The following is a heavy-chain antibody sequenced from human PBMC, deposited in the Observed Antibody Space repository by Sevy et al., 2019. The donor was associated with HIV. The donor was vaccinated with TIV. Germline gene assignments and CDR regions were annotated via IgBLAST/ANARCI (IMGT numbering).Heavy chain of an antibody. CDR3: ARAPPVVVVPGAPSWFDP. D-gene: IGHD2-2*01. V-gene: IGHV4-34*01. CDR1: GGSFSGYY. J-gene: IGHJ5*02. Sequence: SETLSLTCAVYGGSFSGYYWNWIRQPPGKGLEWIGEINHSGTTHYNPSLKSRITISVDTSKNQFSLRRNSVTAADTAVYYCARAPPVVVVPGAPSWFDPWGQGTLVTVSS. CDR2: INHSGTT.